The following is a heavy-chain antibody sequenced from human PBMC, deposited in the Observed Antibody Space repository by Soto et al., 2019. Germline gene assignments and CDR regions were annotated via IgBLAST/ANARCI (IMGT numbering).Heavy chain of an antibody. D-gene: IGHD6-19*01. J-gene: IGHJ5*02. Sequence: QVQLQESGPGLVKPSGTLSLTCAVSGDSVSSPYYWCWVRQPPGKGLEWIGEVFHTGTTSYNPSLRSRVIISMDKSINQFSLDLSSVTAADTAVYYCARSAGWYAIHAWGPGTLV. CDR1: GDSVSSPYY. V-gene: IGHV4-4*02. CDR2: VFHTGTT. CDR3: ARSAGWYAIHA.